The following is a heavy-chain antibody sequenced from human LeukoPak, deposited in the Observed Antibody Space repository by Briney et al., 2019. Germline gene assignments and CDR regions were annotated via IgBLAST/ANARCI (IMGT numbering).Heavy chain of an antibody. CDR1: GGSISSYY. CDR3: ARTVVVTAIRAGAFDI. Sequence: PSETLSLTCTVSGGSISSYYWSWIRQPPGKGLEWIGSIYYSGSTYYNPSLKSRVTISVDTSKNQFSLKLSSVTAADTAVYYCARTVVVTAIRAGAFDIWGQGTMVTVSS. D-gene: IGHD2-21*02. V-gene: IGHV4-39*01. J-gene: IGHJ3*02. CDR2: IYYSGST.